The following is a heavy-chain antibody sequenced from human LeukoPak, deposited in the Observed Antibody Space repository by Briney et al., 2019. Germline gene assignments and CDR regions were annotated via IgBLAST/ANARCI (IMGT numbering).Heavy chain of an antibody. Sequence: GGSLRLSCAASGFTFNSHTMNWVRQAPGKGLQWVANIKPDGSAGYYVDSVRGRFTISRDNAKISLYLQMNSLRVEDTAVYFCVPHFGVGNNINHWGQGTLVTVSS. D-gene: IGHD3-3*01. V-gene: IGHV3-7*01. CDR1: GFTFNSHT. J-gene: IGHJ5*02. CDR2: IKPDGSAG. CDR3: VPHFGVGNNINH.